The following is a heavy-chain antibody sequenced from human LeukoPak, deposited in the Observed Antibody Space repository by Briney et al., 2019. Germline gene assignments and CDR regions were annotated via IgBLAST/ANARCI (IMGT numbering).Heavy chain of an antibody. V-gene: IGHV3-21*01. J-gene: IGHJ6*03. D-gene: IGHD3-22*01. Sequence: PGGSLRLSCAASGFTFSSYSMNWVRQAPGKGLEWVSSISSSSSYIYSADSVKGRFTISRDNAKNSLYLQMNSLRAEDTAVYYCAREVYYDSSTFKNYYMDVWGKGTTVTVSS. CDR2: ISSSSSYI. CDR1: GFTFSSYS. CDR3: AREVYYDSSTFKNYYMDV.